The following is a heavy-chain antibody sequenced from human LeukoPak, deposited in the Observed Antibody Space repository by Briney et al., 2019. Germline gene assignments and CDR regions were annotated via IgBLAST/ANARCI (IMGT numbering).Heavy chain of an antibody. CDR3: AKGSYYCSSNSCPQYYYYMDV. V-gene: IGHV3-30*02. Sequence: PGGSLRLSCAASGFTFSSYAMHRVRQAPGKGLEWVAFIRYDGSKKHYADFVKGRFTISRDDSRNALDLQMSSLRVEDTAVYYCAKGSYYCSSNSCPQYYYYMDVWGKGTTVTVSS. CDR2: IRYDGSKK. CDR1: GFTFSSYA. J-gene: IGHJ6*03. D-gene: IGHD2-2*01.